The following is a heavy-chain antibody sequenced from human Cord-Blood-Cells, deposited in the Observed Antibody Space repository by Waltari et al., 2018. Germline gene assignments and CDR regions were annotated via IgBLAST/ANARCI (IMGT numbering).Heavy chain of an antibody. CDR1: GYPFTGSH. D-gene: IGHD3-10*01. V-gene: IGHV1-2*02. Sequence: HVPLVQSGAEEGKHAASVQVPCRASGYPFTGSHIHWVRQAPGQGVEWMGWSNPNSGGTNYAQKFQGRVTMTRDTSISTAYMELSRLRSDDTAVYYCARDLRYGSGPFDYWGQGTLVTVSS. CDR3: ARDLRYGSGPFDY. CDR2: SNPNSGGT. J-gene: IGHJ4*02.